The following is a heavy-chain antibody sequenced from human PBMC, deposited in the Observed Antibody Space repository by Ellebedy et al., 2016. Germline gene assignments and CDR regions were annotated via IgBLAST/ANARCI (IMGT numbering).Heavy chain of an antibody. V-gene: IGHV1-3*01. Sequence: ASVKVSCKASGYTFTSYAMHWVRQAPGQRLEWTGWINAGNGNTKYSQKFQGRVTMTEDTSTDTAYMELSSLRSEDTAVYYCATVLVSGGMDVWGQGTTVTVSS. CDR1: GYTFTSYA. CDR3: ATVLVSGGMDV. CDR2: INAGNGNT. J-gene: IGHJ6*02. D-gene: IGHD6-6*01.